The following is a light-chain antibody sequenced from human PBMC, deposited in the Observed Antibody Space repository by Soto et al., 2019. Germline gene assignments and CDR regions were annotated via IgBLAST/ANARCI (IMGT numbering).Light chain of an antibody. CDR1: QSISNNY. Sequence: ENVLTQSPDILSLSPGERVTLSCRASQSISNNYLAWYQQKPGQAPRVLIYGASSRATGIPDRFSGSGSGTDFTLTISRMQPEDFALYYCQQYGRSLPTFGRGTKLEIK. J-gene: IGKJ2*01. CDR3: QQYGRSLPT. V-gene: IGKV3-20*01. CDR2: GAS.